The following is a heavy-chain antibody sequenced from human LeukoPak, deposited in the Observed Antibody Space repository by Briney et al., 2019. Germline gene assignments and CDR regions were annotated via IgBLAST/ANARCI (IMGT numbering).Heavy chain of an antibody. Sequence: PGGSLRLSCVASGFSLSTYWMSWVRQAPGKGLEWVANIKQDGSEKYYVDSVKGRFTISRDNAKNSLYLQMKSLRAEDTAVYYCARHPAGYRYGYYYGMDVWGQGTTVTVSS. V-gene: IGHV3-7*03. CDR1: GFSLSTYW. D-gene: IGHD5-18*01. CDR2: IKQDGSEK. J-gene: IGHJ6*02. CDR3: ARHPAGYRYGYYYGMDV.